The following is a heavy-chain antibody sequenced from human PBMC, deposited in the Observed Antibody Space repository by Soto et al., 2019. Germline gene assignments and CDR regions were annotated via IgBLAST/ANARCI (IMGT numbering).Heavy chain of an antibody. CDR2: ISYDGSNK. D-gene: IGHD6-13*01. V-gene: IGHV3-30*18. J-gene: IGHJ6*02. Sequence: GGSLRLSCAASGFTFSSYGMHWVRQAPGKGLEWVAVISYDGSNKYYADSVKGRFTISRDNSKNTLYLQMNSLRAEDTAVYYCAKGRRIAAANYGMDVWGQGTTVTVSS. CDR3: AKGRRIAAANYGMDV. CDR1: GFTFSSYG.